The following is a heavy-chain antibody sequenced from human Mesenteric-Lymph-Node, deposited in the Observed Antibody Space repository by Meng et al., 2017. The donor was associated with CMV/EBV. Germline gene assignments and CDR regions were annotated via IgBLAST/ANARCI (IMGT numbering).Heavy chain of an antibody. D-gene: IGHD3-10*01. CDR3: ARDTLTHSYGPGWIDP. CDR1: GGSISSSWHY. J-gene: IGHJ5*02. V-gene: IGHV4-39*02. CDR2: IFYSGSA. Sequence: QLQLQESGQRLVKPSETLSLKCTVSGGSISSSWHYWGWIRQPPGKGLEWIGSIFYSGSAHYNPALESRVTISIDKSKNEFFLNLGSVTAADTAMYFCARDTLTHSYGPGWIDPWGQGTLVTVSS.